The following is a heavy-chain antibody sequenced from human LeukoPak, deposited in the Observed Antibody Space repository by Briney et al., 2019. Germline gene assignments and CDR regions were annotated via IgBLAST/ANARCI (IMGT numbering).Heavy chain of an antibody. D-gene: IGHD3-22*01. V-gene: IGHV1-18*01. Sequence: GASVKVSCKASGGTFSSYAISWVRQAPGQGLEWMGGISGYNGHTNYAQKLQGRVTMTTDTSTSTAYMDLRSLRSDDTAVYYCARGFPPRIYYDSSGYYSYYFDYWGQGTLVTVSS. CDR1: GGTFSSYA. CDR3: ARGFPPRIYYDSSGYYSYYFDY. CDR2: ISGYNGHT. J-gene: IGHJ4*02.